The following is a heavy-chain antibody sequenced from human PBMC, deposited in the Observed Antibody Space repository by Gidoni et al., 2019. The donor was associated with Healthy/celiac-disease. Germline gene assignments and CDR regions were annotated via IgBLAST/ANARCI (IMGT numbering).Heavy chain of an antibody. CDR1: GYSFTRYW. CDR2: IYHVDSDT. D-gene: IGHD3-22*01. J-gene: IGHJ3*02. Sequence: VQLVQSGAEVNKPGESLKISCKGSGYSFTRYWIGWVRQMPGKGLEWLGIIYHVDSDTRYSPSFQGQVTISADKSISTAYLQWSSLKASDTAMYYCARVHLITMIVVVIPDAFDIWGQGTMVTVSS. CDR3: ARVHLITMIVVVIPDAFDI. V-gene: IGHV5-51*01.